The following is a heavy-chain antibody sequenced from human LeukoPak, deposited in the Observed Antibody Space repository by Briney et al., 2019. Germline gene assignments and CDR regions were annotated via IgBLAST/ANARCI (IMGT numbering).Heavy chain of an antibody. D-gene: IGHD4-11*01. CDR1: GYTFTGYY. J-gene: IGHJ4*02. Sequence: VASVKVSCKASGYTFTGYYMHWVRQAPGQGLEWMGWINPNSGGTNYAQKFQGRATMTRDTSISTAYMELSRLRSDDTAVYYCARAFYSNYPPLRCWGQGTLVTVSS. V-gene: IGHV1-2*02. CDR2: INPNSGGT. CDR3: ARAFYSNYPPLRC.